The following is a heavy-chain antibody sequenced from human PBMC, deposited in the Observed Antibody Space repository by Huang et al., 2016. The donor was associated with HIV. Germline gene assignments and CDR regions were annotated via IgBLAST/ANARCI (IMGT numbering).Heavy chain of an antibody. D-gene: IGHD1-26*01. CDR1: GYTFTTYD. CDR3: ARDLSGSHRGGWFDP. CDR2: RNPNSGNT. Sequence: QVQLVQSGTEVKKPGASVKVSCKASGYTFTTYDINWVRQATGQGLEGMGWRNPNSGNTGEAQKCQGRVIITRNTSINTSYMELSSLTSEDTAMYFGARDLSGSHRGGWFDPWGQGTLVVVSS. J-gene: IGHJ5*02. V-gene: IGHV1-8*03.